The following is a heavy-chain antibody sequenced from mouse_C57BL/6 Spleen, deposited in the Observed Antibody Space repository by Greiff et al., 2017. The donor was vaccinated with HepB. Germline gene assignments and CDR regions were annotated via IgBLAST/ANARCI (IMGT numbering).Heavy chain of an antibody. CDR2: IHPNSGST. CDR3: ARNYDWYFDV. J-gene: IGHJ1*03. Sequence: QVQLKQPGAELVKPGASVKLSCKASGYTFTSYWMHWVKQRPGQGLEWIGMIHPNSGSTNYNEKFKSKATLTVDKSSSTAYMQLSSLTSEDSAVYYCARNYDWYFDVWGTGTTVTVSS. CDR1: GYTFTSYW. V-gene: IGHV1-64*01. D-gene: IGHD1-1*01.